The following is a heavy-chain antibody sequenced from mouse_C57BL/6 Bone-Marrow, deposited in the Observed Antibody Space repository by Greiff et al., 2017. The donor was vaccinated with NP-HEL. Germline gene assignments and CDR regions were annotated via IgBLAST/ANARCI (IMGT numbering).Heavy chain of an antibody. CDR2: IYPRCGNT. Sequence: VQLVESGAELARPGASVKLSCKASGYTFTSYGIRWVQQRTGQGLEWIGEIYPRCGNTYYNAKFKGKSTLTADNSSSTAYMELRSLTSEDSAVYFCARWYGNYGDYWGQGTTLTVSS. D-gene: IGHD2-10*02. CDR1: GYTFTSYG. CDR3: ARWYGNYGDY. V-gene: IGHV1-81*01. J-gene: IGHJ2*01.